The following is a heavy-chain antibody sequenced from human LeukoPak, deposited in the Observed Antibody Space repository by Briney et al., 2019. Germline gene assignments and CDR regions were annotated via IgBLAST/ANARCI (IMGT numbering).Heavy chain of an antibody. V-gene: IGHV4-59*08. D-gene: IGHD2-21*02. CDR2: IYYSGST. CDR3: ARSPFVYCGGDCSTYYFDY. Sequence: SETLSLTCTVSGGSISSYYWSWIRQPPGKGLEWIGYIYYSGSTNYNPSLKSRVTISVDTSKNQFSLKLSSVTAADTAVYCCARSPFVYCGGDCSTYYFDYWGQGTLVTVSS. CDR1: GGSISSYY. J-gene: IGHJ4*02.